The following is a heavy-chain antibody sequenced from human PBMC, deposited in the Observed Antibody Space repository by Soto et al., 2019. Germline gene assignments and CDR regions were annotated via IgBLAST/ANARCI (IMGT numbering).Heavy chain of an antibody. D-gene: IGHD2-2*01. J-gene: IGHJ6*02. CDR1: GYTFTSYG. Sequence: QVQLVQSGAEVKKPGASVKVSGKASGYTFTSYGISWVRQAPGQGLEWMGWISAYNGNTNYAQKLQGRVTMTTDTSTSTAYMELRSLRSDDTAVYYCARTYCSSTSCYAYYYYGMDVWGQGTTVTVSS. CDR3: ARTYCSSTSCYAYYYYGMDV. CDR2: ISAYNGNT. V-gene: IGHV1-18*01.